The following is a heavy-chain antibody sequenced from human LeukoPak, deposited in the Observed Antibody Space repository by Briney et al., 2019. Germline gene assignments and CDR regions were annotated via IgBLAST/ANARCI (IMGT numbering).Heavy chain of an antibody. D-gene: IGHD1-1*01. J-gene: IGHJ6*03. CDR1: GFTFSSYS. CDR3: ARDPKVERLAGYHYYMDV. V-gene: IGHV3-21*01. Sequence: PWGSLRLSCAASGFTFSSYSMNWVRQAPGKGLEWVSSISSSSSYIYYADSVEGRFTISRDNAKNSLYLQINSLRAEDTAVYYCARDPKVERLAGYHYYMDVWGKGTTVTVSS. CDR2: ISSSSSYI.